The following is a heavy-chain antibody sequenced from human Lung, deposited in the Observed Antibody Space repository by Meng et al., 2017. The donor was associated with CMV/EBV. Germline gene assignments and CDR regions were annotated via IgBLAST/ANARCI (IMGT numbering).Heavy chain of an antibody. CDR1: GGSFNAYY. D-gene: IGHD1-26*01. CDR3: ASESATYLGGRIYYHGMDV. V-gene: IGHV4-34*01. Sequence: GSLRLXCTVCGGSFNAYYYNWFRQAPGKGLEWIGEINHSGSTKYNPSLKSRVTISVDKSKNQFSLRLTSVTAADTAVFYCASESATYLGGRIYYHGMDVWXQRTTVTVSS. J-gene: IGHJ6*01. CDR2: INHSGST.